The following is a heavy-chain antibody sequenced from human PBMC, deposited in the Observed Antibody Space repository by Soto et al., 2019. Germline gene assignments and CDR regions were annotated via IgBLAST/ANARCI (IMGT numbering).Heavy chain of an antibody. CDR3: AKGRPSYYYDI. CDR2: ISGSGGRT. CDR1: GFTFSSYA. Sequence: PEVTLRHHCAVAGFTFSSYAMSWVRLAPGKGLEWVSSISGSGGRTYYAVSVEGRFTISRDNSKNTLYLQMNSLRAEDTAVYYCAKGRPSYYYDIWGQGTLVTVSS. V-gene: IGHV3-23*01. D-gene: IGHD3-22*01. J-gene: IGHJ4*02.